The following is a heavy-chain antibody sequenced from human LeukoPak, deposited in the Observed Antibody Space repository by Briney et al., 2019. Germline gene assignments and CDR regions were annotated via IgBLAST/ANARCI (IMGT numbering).Heavy chain of an antibody. J-gene: IGHJ4*02. Sequence: SETLSLTCAVSGGSINSSSSYYWGWIRQPPGKGLEWIGSIYYSGSTYHNPSLKSRVTISVDTSKNQFSLKLSSVTAADTAVYYCARLPMAMGVFDYWGQGALVTVSS. V-gene: IGHV4-39*01. CDR1: GGSINSSSSYY. CDR2: IYYSGST. CDR3: ARLPMAMGVFDY. D-gene: IGHD3-10*01.